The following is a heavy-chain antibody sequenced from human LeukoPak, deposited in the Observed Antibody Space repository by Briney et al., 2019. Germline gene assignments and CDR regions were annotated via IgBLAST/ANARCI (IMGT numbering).Heavy chain of an antibody. J-gene: IGHJ4*02. V-gene: IGHV4-59*01. D-gene: IGHD3-10*01. CDR1: GGSISRYY. CDR2: ISYTGST. CDR3: ARTAKYYYGSETYYFFDY. Sequence: SETLSLTCTVSGGSISRYYWSWIRQPPGKGLEWIGYISYTGSTTCNSSLKSRVTISLDTSQNQFSLKLTSVTPADTAVYYCARTAKYYYGSETYYFFDYWGQGTLVTVSS.